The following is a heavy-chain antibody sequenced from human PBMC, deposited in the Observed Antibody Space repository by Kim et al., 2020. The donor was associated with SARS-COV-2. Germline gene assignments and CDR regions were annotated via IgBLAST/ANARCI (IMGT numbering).Heavy chain of an antibody. D-gene: IGHD3-3*01. CDR3: ASMPIGVYDFFLDP. V-gene: IGHV1-2*02. J-gene: IGHJ5*02. Sequence: AQKFQGRVTMTRDTSISTAYMELSRLRSDDTAVYYCASMPIGVYDFFLDPWGQGTLVTVSS.